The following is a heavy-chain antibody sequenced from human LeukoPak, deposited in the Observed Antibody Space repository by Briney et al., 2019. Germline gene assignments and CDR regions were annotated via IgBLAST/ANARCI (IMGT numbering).Heavy chain of an antibody. V-gene: IGHV3-7*01. CDR1: GFTFNDYW. CDR3: ARDRKPFQYIGLDV. CDR2: IKQDGSAE. J-gene: IGHJ6*02. Sequence: PGGSLRLSCAASGFTFNDYWMSWVRQAPGKGLEWVANIKQDGSAEYYVDSVEGRFSISRDNAKRSLYLQMNSLRAEDTAVYFCARDRKPFQYIGLDVWGQGTPVTVSS. D-gene: IGHD1-1*01.